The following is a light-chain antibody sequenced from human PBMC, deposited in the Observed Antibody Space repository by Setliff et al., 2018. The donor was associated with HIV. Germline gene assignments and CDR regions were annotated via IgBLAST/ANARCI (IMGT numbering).Light chain of an antibody. CDR2: DVS. Sequence: SALTQPASVSGSPGQAITISCTGTSDDIGRYYYVSWYQQLPGKAPKLIMYDVSHRPSGVSTRFSGSKSGDTASLTISGLQAEDEAHYYCTSYTINTLYVFGSGTKVTVL. V-gene: IGLV2-14*03. J-gene: IGLJ1*01. CDR1: SDDIGRYYY. CDR3: TSYTINTLYV.